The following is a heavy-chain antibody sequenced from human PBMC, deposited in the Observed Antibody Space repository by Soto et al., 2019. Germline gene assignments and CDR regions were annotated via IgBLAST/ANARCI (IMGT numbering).Heavy chain of an antibody. J-gene: IGHJ6*02. CDR3: AREDYYDSSGYLPVRYYFGMDV. D-gene: IGHD3-22*01. CDR1: GHTFSGYY. V-gene: IGHV1-18*04. Sequence: ASVKVSCKASGHTFSGYYVHWVRQAPGQGLEWMGWIGAYNGHTKYAQKLQGRVTMTTDTSTSTAYMELRSLKSDDTAVYYCAREDYYDSSGYLPVRYYFGMDVWGQGTTVTVSS. CDR2: IGAYNGHT.